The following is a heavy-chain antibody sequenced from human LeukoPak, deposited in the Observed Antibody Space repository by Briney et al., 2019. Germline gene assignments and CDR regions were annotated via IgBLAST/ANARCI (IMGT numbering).Heavy chain of an antibody. J-gene: IGHJ3*02. CDR3: ARDTALWTFDI. V-gene: IGHV4-34*01. CDR2: INHSGST. CDR1: GGSFSGYY. D-gene: IGHD2-21*02. Sequence: PSETLSLTCAVYGGSFSGYYWSWIRQPPGKGLEWIGEINHSGSTNYNPSLKSRLTISVDRSKNQFSLKMSSVTAADTAMYYCARDTALWTFDIWGQGTMVTVSS.